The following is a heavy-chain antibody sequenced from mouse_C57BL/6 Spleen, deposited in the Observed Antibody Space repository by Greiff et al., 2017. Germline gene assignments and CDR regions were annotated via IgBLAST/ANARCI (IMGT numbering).Heavy chain of an antibody. D-gene: IGHD2-13*01. V-gene: IGHV1-61*01. CDR3: ERNGDYVDAMDY. J-gene: IGHJ4*01. CDR1: GYTFTSYW. CDR2: IYPSDSET. Sequence: QVQLQQPGAELVRPGSSVKLSCKASGYTFTSYWMDWVKQRPGQGLEWIGNIYPSDSETHYNQKFKDKDTLTVDKSSSTADMQLSSLTSEDSAVYYCERNGDYVDAMDYWGQGTSVTVSS.